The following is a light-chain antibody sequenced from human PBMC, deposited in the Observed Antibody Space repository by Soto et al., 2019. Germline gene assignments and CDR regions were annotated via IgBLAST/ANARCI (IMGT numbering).Light chain of an antibody. CDR2: LGS. J-gene: IGKJ1*01. V-gene: IGKV2-28*01. CDR3: MQALQIRVE. CDR1: QSLLHSNGYNY. Sequence: SVMTQFLISLSVTPGEPASISCRSSQSLLHSNGYNYLDWYVQKLGQSPQLLIYLGSNRASGVPDMFSGSGSGTVFTLKIIRLEAEDVGVYYCMQALQIRVEFGQGTKVDNK.